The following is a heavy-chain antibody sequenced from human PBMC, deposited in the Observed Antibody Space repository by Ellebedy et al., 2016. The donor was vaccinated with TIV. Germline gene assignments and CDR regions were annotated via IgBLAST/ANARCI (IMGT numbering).Heavy chain of an antibody. V-gene: IGHV3-72*01. Sequence: GGSLRLSXAASGFTFSDHYMDWVRQAPGKGLEWVGRTKNKAHNFITEYAASVKGRFTITRDDSHGSLFLQMSSLKIEDTAVYYCAVWTPEGFWGQGTLVTVSS. CDR2: TKNKAHNFIT. CDR1: GFTFSDHY. J-gene: IGHJ4*02. D-gene: IGHD1-14*01. CDR3: AVWTPEGF.